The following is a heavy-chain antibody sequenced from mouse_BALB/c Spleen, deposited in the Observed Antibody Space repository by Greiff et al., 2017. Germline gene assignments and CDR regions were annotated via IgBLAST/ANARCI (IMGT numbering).Heavy chain of an antibody. Sequence: VQLQQPGAELVMPGASVKMSCKASGYTFTDYWMHWVKQRPGQGLEWIGAIDTSDSYTSYNQKFKGKATLTVDESSSTAYMQLSSLTSEDSAVYYCARSTTATPIDYWGQGTTLTVSS. J-gene: IGHJ2*01. V-gene: IGHV1-69*01. CDR2: IDTSDSYT. CDR1: GYTFTDYW. CDR3: ARSTTATPIDY. D-gene: IGHD1-2*01.